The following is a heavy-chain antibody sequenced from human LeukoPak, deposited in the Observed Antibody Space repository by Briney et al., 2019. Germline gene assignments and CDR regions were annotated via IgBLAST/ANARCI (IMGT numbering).Heavy chain of an antibody. D-gene: IGHD2-2*03. CDR1: GGSISSGDYY. CDR2: IYYSGNT. Sequence: PSETLSLTCTVSGGSISSGDYYWSWIRQPPGKGLEWIGYIYYSGNTYYNPSLKSRVTISVDTSKNQFSLKLSSVTAADTAVYYCASVDIVVVPAARGSSSWNYWGQGTLVTVSS. V-gene: IGHV4-30-4*01. CDR3: ASVDIVVVPAARGSSSWNY. J-gene: IGHJ4*02.